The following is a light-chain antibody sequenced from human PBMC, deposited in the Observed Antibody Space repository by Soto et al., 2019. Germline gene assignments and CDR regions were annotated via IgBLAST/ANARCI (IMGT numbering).Light chain of an antibody. Sequence: DIQMTQSHSTLSASVGARVPTTCRASQSISVWLAWYQQKAGKAPNLLIYKASRLESGVPSRFSGSGSETEFTLTISGLQPGDAATYYGQQYNSYSPTFGQGTQVDIK. J-gene: IGKJ1*01. CDR3: QQYNSYSPT. CDR1: QSISVW. V-gene: IGKV1-5*03. CDR2: KAS.